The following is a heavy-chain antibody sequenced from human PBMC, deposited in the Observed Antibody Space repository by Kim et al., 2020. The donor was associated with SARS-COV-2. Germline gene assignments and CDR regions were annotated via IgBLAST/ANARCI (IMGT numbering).Heavy chain of an antibody. J-gene: IGHJ4*02. D-gene: IGHD3-22*01. Sequence: SRVTISVDTSKNQFSLKLSSVTAADTAVYYCARGLDKHYYDSSGYYYFDSWGQGTLVTVSS. V-gene: IGHV4-34*01. CDR3: ARGLDKHYYDSSGYYYFDS.